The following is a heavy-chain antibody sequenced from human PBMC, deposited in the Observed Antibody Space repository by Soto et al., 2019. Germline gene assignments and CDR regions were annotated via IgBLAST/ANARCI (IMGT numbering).Heavy chain of an antibody. CDR2: IIPIPDTT. V-gene: IGHV1-69*08. J-gene: IGHJ3*01. CDR1: GGTFSTYI. Sequence: QVQLVQSGAEVRKTGSSVKVSCKAPGGTFSTYIISWVRQAPGQGLEWMGRIIPIPDTTDYAQKFQGRVTVTADRSTSTAYMELTSLKSEETAVYYCARDRITTRGDAFDLWGQGTMVTVSS. D-gene: IGHD3-3*01. CDR3: ARDRITTRGDAFDL.